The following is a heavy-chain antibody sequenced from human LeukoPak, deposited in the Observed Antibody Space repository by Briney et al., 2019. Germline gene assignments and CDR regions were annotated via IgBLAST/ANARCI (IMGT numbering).Heavy chain of an antibody. Sequence: GGSLRLSCAASGFTFDDYAMHWVRQAPGKGLEWVSTISWNSGSIGYADSVKGRITISRDNAKNSLYLQMNSLRAEDTAVYYCASSIVADGTSPFDYWGQGTLVTVSS. CDR3: ASSIVADGTSPFDY. V-gene: IGHV3-9*01. D-gene: IGHD6-13*01. CDR1: GFTFDDYA. J-gene: IGHJ4*02. CDR2: ISWNSGSI.